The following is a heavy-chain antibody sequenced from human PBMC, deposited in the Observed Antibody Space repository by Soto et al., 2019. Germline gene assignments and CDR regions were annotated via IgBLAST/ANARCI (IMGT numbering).Heavy chain of an antibody. V-gene: IGHV5-51*01. CDR2: IYPGDSDT. CDR3: AKRGKESTRSFWFDP. CDR1: GYSFTSYW. Sequence: GESLKLSCQSSGYSFTSYWIAWVRQMPGKGLEWMGIIYPGDSDTRYSPSFQGQVTISVDKSISTAYLQWSSLKASDTAIYYCAKRGKESTRSFWFDPWGQGTLVTVSS. D-gene: IGHD2-2*01. J-gene: IGHJ5*02.